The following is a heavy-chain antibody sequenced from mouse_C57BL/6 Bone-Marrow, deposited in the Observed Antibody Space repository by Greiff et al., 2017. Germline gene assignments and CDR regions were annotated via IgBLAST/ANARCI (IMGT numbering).Heavy chain of an antibody. D-gene: IGHD2-12*01. CDR2: ISDGGSYT. CDR1: GFTFSSYA. Sequence: EVKLMESGGGLVKPGGSLKLSCAASGFTFSSYAMSWVRQTPEKRLEWVATISDGGSYTYYPDNVKGRFTISRDNAKNNLYLQMSHLKSEDTAMYYCARDDSFDYWGQGTTLAVPS. CDR3: ARDDSFDY. J-gene: IGHJ2*01. V-gene: IGHV5-4*01.